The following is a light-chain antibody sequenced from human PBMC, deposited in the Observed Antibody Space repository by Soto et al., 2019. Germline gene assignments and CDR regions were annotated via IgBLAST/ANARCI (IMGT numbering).Light chain of an antibody. CDR3: QQRSNWPGT. CDR2: DAS. V-gene: IGKV3-11*01. J-gene: IGKJ1*01. CDR1: QSISSS. Sequence: EIVLTQSPATLYLSPGERATLSCRASQSISSSLAWYQQKPGQAPRLLIYDASNRATGIPVRFSGSGSGTDFTLTISSLDPEDFAVYYCQQRSNWPGTFGQGTKVEIK.